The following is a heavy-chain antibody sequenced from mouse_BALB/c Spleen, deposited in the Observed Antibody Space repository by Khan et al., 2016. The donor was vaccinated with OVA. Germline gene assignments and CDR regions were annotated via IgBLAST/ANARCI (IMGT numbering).Heavy chain of an antibody. CDR2: IYFSGSI. CDR3: ARDRNNMNY. Sequence: VQLKESGPDLVKPSQSLSLTCTVTGYSITSGYSWHWIRQFPGNKLEWMAYIYFSGSINYNPSLKSRISVNRDTSKNQFFLPLNSVTTEDTATYYCARDRNNMNYWGQGTSVTVSS. CDR1: GYSITSGYS. V-gene: IGHV3-1*02. J-gene: IGHJ4*01. D-gene: IGHD2-14*01.